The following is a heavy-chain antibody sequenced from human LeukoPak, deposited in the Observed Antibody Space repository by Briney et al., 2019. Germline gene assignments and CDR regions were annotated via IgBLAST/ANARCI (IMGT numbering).Heavy chain of an antibody. J-gene: IGHJ4*02. V-gene: IGHV3-23*01. Sequence: GGSLRLSCAASAFTFSNYGMSWVRQAPGKGLEWVAGINSSGGSTNHADSVKGRFTISRDNSKNTLYLQMNSLRAEDTAVYYCAKDQSLRGYSSSWYQYWGQGTLVTVSS. CDR2: INSSGGST. CDR1: AFTFSNYG. CDR3: AKDQSLRGYSSSWYQY. D-gene: IGHD6-13*01.